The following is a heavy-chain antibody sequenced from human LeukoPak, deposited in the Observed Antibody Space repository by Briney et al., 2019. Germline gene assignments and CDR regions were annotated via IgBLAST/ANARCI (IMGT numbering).Heavy chain of an antibody. CDR3: ARTSFELGYCSGGSCYFGTFDP. CDR2: INHSGST. Sequence: PSETLSLTCAVSGNSISSGYYWGWIRQPPGKGLEWIGSINHSGSTYYNPSLKSRITISVDTSKTQFSLKLSSVTAADTAVYYCARTSFELGYCSGGSCYFGTFDPWGQGTLVTVSS. J-gene: IGHJ5*02. CDR1: GNSISSGYY. D-gene: IGHD2-15*01. V-gene: IGHV4-38-2*01.